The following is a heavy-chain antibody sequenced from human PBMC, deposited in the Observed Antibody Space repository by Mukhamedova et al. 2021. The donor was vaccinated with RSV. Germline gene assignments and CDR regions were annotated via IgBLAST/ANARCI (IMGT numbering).Heavy chain of an antibody. J-gene: IGHJ3*02. D-gene: IGHD5/OR15-5a*01. V-gene: IGHV3-23*01. CDR2: ISGSGGST. CDR3: AKVVSIIPHDAFDI. Sequence: GKGLEWVSAISGSGGSTYYADSVKGRFTISRDNSKNTLYLQMNSLRAEDTAVYYCAKVVSIIPHDAFDIWGQGTMVTAS.